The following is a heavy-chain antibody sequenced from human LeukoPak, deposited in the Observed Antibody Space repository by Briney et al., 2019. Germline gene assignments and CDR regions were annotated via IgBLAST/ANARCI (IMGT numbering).Heavy chain of an antibody. J-gene: IGHJ4*02. Sequence: KPSETLSRTCAVYGDSFSGYYWSWIRQSPGTGLEWIGEVNDRGTTNYNPNLKSRVTISVVTSSNQFSLRLTSVTAADTAIYFCPTRRGGPYPYYFDHWDQGALVTVSS. CDR1: GDSFSGYY. CDR2: VNDRGTT. V-gene: IGHV4-34*01. CDR3: PTRRGGPYPYYFDH. D-gene: IGHD2-15*01.